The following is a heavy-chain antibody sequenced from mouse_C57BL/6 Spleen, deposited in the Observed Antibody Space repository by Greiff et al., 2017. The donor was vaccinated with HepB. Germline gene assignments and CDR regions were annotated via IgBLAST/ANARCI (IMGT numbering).Heavy chain of an antibody. CDR2: INYDGSST. V-gene: IGHV5-16*01. CDR3: ARGRGSSAHWYFDV. CDR1: GFTFSDYY. J-gene: IGHJ1*03. Sequence: EVKVVESEGGLVQPGSSMKLSCTASGFTFSDYYMAWVRQVPEKGLEWVANINYDGSSTYYLDSLKSRFIISRDNAKNILYLQMSSLKSEDTATYYCARGRGSSAHWYFDVWGTGTTVTVSS. D-gene: IGHD1-1*01.